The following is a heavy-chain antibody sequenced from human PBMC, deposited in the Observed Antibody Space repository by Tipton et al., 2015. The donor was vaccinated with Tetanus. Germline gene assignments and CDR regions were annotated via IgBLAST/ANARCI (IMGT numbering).Heavy chain of an antibody. CDR3: ASSHYDFWSGYLNWFDS. D-gene: IGHD3-3*01. CDR2: MNPNSGNT. Sequence: QVQLVQSGAEVKKPGASVKVSCKASGYTFTSYDINWVRQATGQGLEWMGWMNPNSGNTGYAQKFQGRVTMTRNTSISTAYMELSSLRSEDTAVYYCASSHYDFWSGYLNWFDSWGQGTLVTVSS. J-gene: IGHJ5*01. V-gene: IGHV1-8*01. CDR1: GYTFTSYD.